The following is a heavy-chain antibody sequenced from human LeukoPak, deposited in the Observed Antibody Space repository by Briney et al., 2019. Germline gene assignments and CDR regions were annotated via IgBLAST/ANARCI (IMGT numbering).Heavy chain of an antibody. J-gene: IGHJ3*02. D-gene: IGHD3-16*01. Sequence: PSETLSLTCTVSGGSISSYYWSWIRQPAGKGLEWIGRIYTSRSTNYNPSLKSRVTMSVDTSKNQFSLKLSSVTAADTAVYYCAGLCCGPEEAPLDTGGQGTMVTVSS. CDR2: IYTSRST. CDR1: GGSISSYY. CDR3: AGLCCGPEEAPLDT. V-gene: IGHV4-4*07.